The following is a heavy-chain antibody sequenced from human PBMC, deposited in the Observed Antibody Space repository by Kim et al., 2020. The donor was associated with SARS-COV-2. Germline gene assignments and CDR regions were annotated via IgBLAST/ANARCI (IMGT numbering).Heavy chain of an antibody. V-gene: IGHV1-46*01. D-gene: IGHD3-10*01. J-gene: IGHJ5*02. CDR3: ARGGARNWFGPFDP. CDR1: GYTYTSFY. CDR2: IDSSGGSFSGNRT. Sequence: ASVKVSCKASGYTYTSFYIHWVRQAPGHGLEWMGIIDSSGGSFSGNRTDYAQKFQGRVTMTRDTSTRTVYMELSSLRSDDTAVYYCARGGARNWFGPFDPWGQGTLVIVSS.